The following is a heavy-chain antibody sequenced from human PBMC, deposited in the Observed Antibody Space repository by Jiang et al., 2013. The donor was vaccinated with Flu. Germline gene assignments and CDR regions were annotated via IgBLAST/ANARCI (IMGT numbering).Heavy chain of an antibody. Sequence: VQLLESGGGLVQPGGSLRLTCEASGFTFTSYAMNWVRQAPGKGLEWVSSISGSGVDTYYEDSVKGRFTISRDNSRNALYLLMTSLRAEDTAIYYCAKDLKYRLSRASPHSYFDYWAGEPGHRLL. V-gene: IGHV3-23*01. J-gene: IGHJ4*02. CDR3: AKDLKYRLSRASPHSYFDY. CDR1: GFTFTSYA. CDR2: ISGSGVDT. D-gene: IGHD2/OR15-2a*01.